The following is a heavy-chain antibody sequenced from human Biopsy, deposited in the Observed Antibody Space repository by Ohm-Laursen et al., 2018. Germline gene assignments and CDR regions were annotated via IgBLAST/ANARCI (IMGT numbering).Heavy chain of an antibody. Sequence: SLRLSCTASGFTFNNYGMQWVRQAPGKGLGWVAFIFYVGCNTYYADSVKCRFTISRDNSRDTLYLQMSRLRAEDTAGYYGAKDRYNYAPIGGYSMDVWGQGTTVTVSS. D-gene: IGHD5-18*01. CDR1: GFTFNNYG. CDR2: IFYVGCNT. V-gene: IGHV3-30*18. J-gene: IGHJ6*02. CDR3: AKDRYNYAPIGGYSMDV.